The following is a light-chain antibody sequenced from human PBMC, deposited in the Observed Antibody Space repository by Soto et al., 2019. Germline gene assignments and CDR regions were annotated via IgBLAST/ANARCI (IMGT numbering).Light chain of an antibody. Sequence: ETVMTQSPATLSVSPGERATLSCRASQSVGSDLAWYQQKPGQAPRLLIYGASTRATGIPARFSGSAPGTEFTLTITGLQSEDFAVYYCQQYKNWPPISFGQGTRLDIK. CDR3: QQYKNWPPIS. CDR1: QSVGSD. CDR2: GAS. V-gene: IGKV3-15*01. J-gene: IGKJ5*01.